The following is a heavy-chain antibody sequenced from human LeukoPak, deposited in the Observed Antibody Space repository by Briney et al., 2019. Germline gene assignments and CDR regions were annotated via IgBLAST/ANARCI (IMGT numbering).Heavy chain of an antibody. Sequence: GGSLRLSCAASGFTFSDYGMHWVRQAPGKGLEWVAVISYDGSNKYYADSVKGRSTISRDPSKNTLSLQMNSLRAEDTAVYYCAKDLRGSYYPDCWGQGTLVTVSS. J-gene: IGHJ4*02. D-gene: IGHD1-26*01. CDR1: GFTFSDYG. CDR2: ISYDGSNK. CDR3: AKDLRGSYYPDC. V-gene: IGHV3-30*18.